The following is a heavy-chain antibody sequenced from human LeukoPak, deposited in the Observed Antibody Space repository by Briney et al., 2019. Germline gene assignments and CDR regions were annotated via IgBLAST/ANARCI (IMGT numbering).Heavy chain of an antibody. J-gene: IGHJ4*02. V-gene: IGHV4-61*08. Sequence: SETLSLTCTVSGGSISSGGYYWSWIRQPPGQGLEWLGNIYYSGSTNYNSSIKSRVTISVDTTKNQFSLKLSSVTAADTAVYYCARHFPVWFGESHFDYWGQGTLVTVSS. CDR1: GGSISSGGYY. CDR3: ARHFPVWFGESHFDY. D-gene: IGHD3-10*01. CDR2: IYYSGST.